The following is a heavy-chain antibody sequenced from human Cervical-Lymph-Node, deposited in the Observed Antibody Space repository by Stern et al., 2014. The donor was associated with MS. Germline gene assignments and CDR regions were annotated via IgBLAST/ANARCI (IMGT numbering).Heavy chain of an antibody. Sequence: QVQLQESGPGLVKPSETLSLTCTVSGDSIRKSGYYWGWIRQPPGKGLEWIGSIYDSGSTYYNPSLRSRVTISVDTSKNQFSLKLSSVTAADTAVYHCAKHLEPPGGFAGTSFDFWGQGTLVTVSS. V-gene: IGHV4-39*01. CDR2: IYDSGST. CDR3: AKHLEPPGGFAGTSFDF. J-gene: IGHJ4*02. CDR1: GDSIRKSGYY. D-gene: IGHD1-14*01.